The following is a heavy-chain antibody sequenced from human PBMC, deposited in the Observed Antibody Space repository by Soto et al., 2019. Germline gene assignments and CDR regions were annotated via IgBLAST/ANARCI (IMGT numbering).Heavy chain of an antibody. CDR2: ILPMLDIT. J-gene: IGHJ3*02. V-gene: IGHV1-69*02. Sequence: QVQLVQSGAEVKKPGSSVKVSCKASGGTFSTYTIIWVRQAPGQGLEWMGRILPMLDITNSAQRFQGRVTITADKSTSTAYLDLSRLRSEDTAVYYCTLGSWSAETFDIWGRGTMVTVSS. D-gene: IGHD6-13*01. CDR1: GGTFSTYT. CDR3: TLGSWSAETFDI.